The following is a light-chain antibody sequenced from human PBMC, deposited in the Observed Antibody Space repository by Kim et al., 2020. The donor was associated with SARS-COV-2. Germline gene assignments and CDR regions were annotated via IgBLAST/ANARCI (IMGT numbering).Light chain of an antibody. V-gene: IGLV2-8*01. Sequence: GQSVTISCTGTSSDVGDYNSVSWYQQHPGKAPKLMIFEVSGRPSGVPNRFSGSKSGNTASLTVSGLQAEDEADYYCSSYASSGNLIFGGGTKVTVL. J-gene: IGLJ2*01. CDR1: SSDVGDYNS. CDR3: SSYASSGNLI. CDR2: EVS.